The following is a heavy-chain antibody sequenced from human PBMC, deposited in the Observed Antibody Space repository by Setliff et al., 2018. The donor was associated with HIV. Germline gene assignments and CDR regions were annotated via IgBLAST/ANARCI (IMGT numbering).Heavy chain of an antibody. J-gene: IGHJ3*02. CDR1: GGSINNGYHY. D-gene: IGHD3-22*01. V-gene: IGHV4-39*01. Sequence: LTCTVSGGSINNGYHYWVWIRQTPGKGPEWIGGIYYTGSAHYNPSLKSRVTISVDTSKNQFSMKLTSLTAADTTVYYCARWITTPTKGAFDIWGQGTAVT. CDR3: ARWITTPTKGAFDI. CDR2: IYYTGSA.